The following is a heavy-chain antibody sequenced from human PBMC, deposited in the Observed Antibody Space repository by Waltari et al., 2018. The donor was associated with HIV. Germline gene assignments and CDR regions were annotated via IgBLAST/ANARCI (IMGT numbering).Heavy chain of an antibody. V-gene: IGHV5-51*03. CDR3: ARRPDYGGDWFDS. Sequence: EVRLVQSGAQVKRPGAFLKIACKPSGYIFTNYWGGWVGQTAGKGREWIGVNYPHPERVRYNPSFHGRGGISVGLSARTSYLECRILMELDTGIYFCARRPDYGGDWFDSWGQGNLVNV. CDR1: GYIFTNYW. J-gene: IGHJ5*01. D-gene: IGHD3-10*01. CDR2: NYPHPERV.